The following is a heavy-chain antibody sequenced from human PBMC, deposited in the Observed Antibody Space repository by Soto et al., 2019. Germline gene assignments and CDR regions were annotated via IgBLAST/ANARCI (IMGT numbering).Heavy chain of an antibody. V-gene: IGHV1-24*01. CDR2: FDPEDGET. CDR3: ATGVKRGFWSGRYFDY. D-gene: IGHD3-3*01. J-gene: IGHJ4*02. Sequence: ASVKVSCKVSGYTLTELSMHWVRQAPGKGLEWMGGFDPEDGETIYAQKFQGRVTMTEDTSTDTAYMELSSLRSEDTAVYYCATGVKRGFWSGRYFDYWGQGTLVIVS. CDR1: GYTLTELS.